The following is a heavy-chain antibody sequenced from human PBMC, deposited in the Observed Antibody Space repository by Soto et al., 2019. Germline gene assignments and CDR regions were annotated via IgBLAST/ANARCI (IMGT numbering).Heavy chain of an antibody. J-gene: IGHJ4*02. Sequence: SVKVSCKASGGTFSSYAISWVRQAPGQGLEWMGGIIPIFGTANYAQKFQGRVTITADESTSTAYMELSSLRSEDTAVYYCARVKYRXXMXFDYWGQGTLVTXSS. CDR3: ARVKYRXXMXFDY. D-gene: IGHD6-6*01. V-gene: IGHV1-69*13. CDR2: IIPIFGTA. CDR1: GGTFSSYA.